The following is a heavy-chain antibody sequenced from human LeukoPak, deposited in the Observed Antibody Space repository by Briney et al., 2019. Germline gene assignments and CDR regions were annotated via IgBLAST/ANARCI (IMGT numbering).Heavy chain of an antibody. CDR3: ARGPLAYDSSGYYLMAAFDI. D-gene: IGHD3-22*01. J-gene: IGHJ3*02. CDR2: ISSSGSTI. Sequence: GSLRLSCAASGFTFSDYYMSWIRPAPGKGLEWVSYISSSGSTIYYADSVKGRFTISRDNAKNSLYLQMNSLRAEDTALYYCARGPLAYDSSGYYLMAAFDIWGQGTMVTVSS. V-gene: IGHV3-11*01. CDR1: GFTFSDYY.